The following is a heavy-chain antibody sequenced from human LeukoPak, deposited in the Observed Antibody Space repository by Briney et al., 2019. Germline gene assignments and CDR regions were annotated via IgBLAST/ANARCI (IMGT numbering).Heavy chain of an antibody. D-gene: IGHD6-19*01. CDR2: ISWNSGSI. Sequence: PGRSLRLSCAASGFTFDDYAMHWVRQTPGKGLEWVSSISWNSGSIGYADSVKGRFTISRDNSKNTLYLQMNSLRAEDTAVYYCARVYPHLARSGWYSAFDIWGQGTMVTVSS. J-gene: IGHJ3*02. V-gene: IGHV3-9*01. CDR3: ARVYPHLARSGWYSAFDI. CDR1: GFTFDDYA.